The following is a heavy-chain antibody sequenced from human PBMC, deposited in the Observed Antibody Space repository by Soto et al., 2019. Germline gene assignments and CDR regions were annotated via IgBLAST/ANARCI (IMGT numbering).Heavy chain of an antibody. CDR2: ISYDGSNK. J-gene: IGHJ4*02. CDR3: ARDCYDILTGYFPPDY. CDR1: GFTFSSYA. V-gene: IGHV3-30-3*01. Sequence: TGGSLRLSCAASGFTFSSYAMHWVRQAPGKGLEWVAVISYDGSNKYYADSVKGRFTISRDNSKNTLYLQMNSLRAEDTAVYYCARDCYDILTGYFPPDYWGQGTLVTVSS. D-gene: IGHD3-9*01.